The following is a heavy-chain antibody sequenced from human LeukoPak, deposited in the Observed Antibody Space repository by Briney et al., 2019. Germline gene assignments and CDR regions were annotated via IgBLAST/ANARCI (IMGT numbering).Heavy chain of an antibody. J-gene: IGHJ4*02. V-gene: IGHV4-39*01. CDR2: IYYSGST. CDR1: GGSISGSGYF. CDR3: ARHDGY. Sequence: SETLSLTCTVSGGSISGSGYFWGWIRQPPGKGLEWIGSIYYSGSTYYNPSLKSRVTISVDTSKNQFSLRLSSVTAADTAVYYCARHDGYWGQGTLVTVSS.